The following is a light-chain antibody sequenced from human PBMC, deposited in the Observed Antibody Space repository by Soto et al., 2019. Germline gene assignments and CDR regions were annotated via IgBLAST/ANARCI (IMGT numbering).Light chain of an antibody. CDR3: QQYHSLYT. Sequence: DIQMTQSPSTLSASVGDRVTITCRASQNITIWLAWYQQKPGKAPNLLISKASSLQTGVPSRFSGSGSGTEFTLAISSLQPDDFATYYCQQYHSLYTFGHGPMVEIK. J-gene: IGKJ2*01. V-gene: IGKV1-5*03. CDR1: QNITIW. CDR2: KAS.